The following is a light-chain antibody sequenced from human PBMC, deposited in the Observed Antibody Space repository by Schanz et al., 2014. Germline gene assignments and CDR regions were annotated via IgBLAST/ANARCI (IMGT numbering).Light chain of an antibody. V-gene: IGLV1-40*01. CDR1: SSNIGARFD. CDR3: QSYDRNLRAHV. CDR2: GNN. Sequence: QSVLTQPPSVSGAPGQTVTVSCTGSSSNIGARFDVHWYQQLPGTTPKVLIYGNNNRPSGVPDRFSDSRSGISASLTIAGLQADDEADYYCQSYDRNLRAHVFGTGTKVTVL. J-gene: IGLJ1*01.